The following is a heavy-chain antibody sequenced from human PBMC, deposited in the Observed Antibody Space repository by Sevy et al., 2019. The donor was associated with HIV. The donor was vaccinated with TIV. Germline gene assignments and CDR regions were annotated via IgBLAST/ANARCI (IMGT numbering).Heavy chain of an antibody. Sequence: GGSLRLSCTASGFTFGDYAMSWFRQAPGRGLEWVGFIRSETYRETTEYAASVKGRFTVSRDDSKSMVYLQMNSLKTEDTAVYYCTRRASRVYGDHLNLYWGQGTLVTVSS. CDR3: TRRASRVYGDHLNLY. CDR2: IRSETYRETT. D-gene: IGHD2-21*02. V-gene: IGHV3-49*03. CDR1: GFTFGDYA. J-gene: IGHJ4*02.